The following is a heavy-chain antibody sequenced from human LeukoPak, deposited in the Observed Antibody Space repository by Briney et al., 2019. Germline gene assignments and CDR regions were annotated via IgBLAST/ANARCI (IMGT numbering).Heavy chain of an antibody. D-gene: IGHD3-10*01. Sequence: GGSLRLSCVASGFSFGSYWMAWVRQAPGKGLEWVANTKQDGNEQYYVDSVAGRFTISRDNAKNSLYLQMNSLRAEDTAVYYCARSMTGSGSYYPYFDYWGQGTLVTVSS. V-gene: IGHV3-7*04. CDR2: TKQDGNEQ. CDR1: GFSFGSYW. J-gene: IGHJ4*02. CDR3: ARSMTGSGSYYPYFDY.